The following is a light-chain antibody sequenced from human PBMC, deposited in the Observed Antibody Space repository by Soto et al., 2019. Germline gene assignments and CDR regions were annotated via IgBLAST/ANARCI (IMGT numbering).Light chain of an antibody. J-gene: IGKJ4*01. CDR3: QQRSNWPPLT. CDR2: DAS. CDR1: QSVGSY. Sequence: EIVLTQSPATLSLSPGERATLSCRASQSVGSYLAWYRHKPGQAPRLLIYDASIRATGIPARFSGSGSGTDFTLTISSLEPEDFAVYYCQQRSNWPPLTFGGGTKVEIK. V-gene: IGKV3-11*01.